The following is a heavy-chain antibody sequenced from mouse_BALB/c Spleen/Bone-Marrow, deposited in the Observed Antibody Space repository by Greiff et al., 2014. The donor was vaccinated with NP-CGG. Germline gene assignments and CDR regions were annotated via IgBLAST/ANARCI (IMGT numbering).Heavy chain of an antibody. V-gene: IGHV5-6*01. CDR2: ISSGGSYT. D-gene: IGHD2-1*01. Sequence: EVQLQQSGGDLVKPGGSLKLSCAASGFTFSRYGMSWVRQTPDKRLAWVANISSGGSYTYYPDSVKGRFTTSRDNAKNTLYLHMSSLKSEDTAMYYCARQYGNLGVMDYWGQGTSVTVSS. CDR1: GFTFSRYG. CDR3: ARQYGNLGVMDY. J-gene: IGHJ4*01.